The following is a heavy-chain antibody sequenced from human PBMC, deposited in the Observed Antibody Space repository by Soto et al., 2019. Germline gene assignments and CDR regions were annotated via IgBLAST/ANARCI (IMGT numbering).Heavy chain of an antibody. Sequence: ASETLSLTCTVSGGSISSYYWSWIRQPPGKGLEWIGYIYYSGSTNYNPSLKSRVTISVDTSKNQISLKLSSVTAADTAVYYCARAGIVVRFLEWEHAFDIWGQGTMVTVSS. CDR2: IYYSGST. J-gene: IGHJ3*02. V-gene: IGHV4-59*01. CDR3: ARAGIVVRFLEWEHAFDI. D-gene: IGHD3-3*01. CDR1: GGSISSYY.